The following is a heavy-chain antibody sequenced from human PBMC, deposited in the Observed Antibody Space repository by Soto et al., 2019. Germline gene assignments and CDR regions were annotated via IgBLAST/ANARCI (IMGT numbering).Heavy chain of an antibody. CDR3: ARDPTRGPYGDYDYYYYGMDV. D-gene: IGHD4-17*01. CDR1: GGSISSSSYY. J-gene: IGHJ6*02. V-gene: IGHV4-39*02. CDR2: IYYSGST. Sequence: SETLSLTCTVSGGSISSSSYYWGWIRQPPGKGLEWIGSIYYSGSTYYNPSLKSRVTISVDTSKNQFSLKLSSVTAADTAVYYCARDPTRGPYGDYDYYYYGMDVWGQGTTVTVSS.